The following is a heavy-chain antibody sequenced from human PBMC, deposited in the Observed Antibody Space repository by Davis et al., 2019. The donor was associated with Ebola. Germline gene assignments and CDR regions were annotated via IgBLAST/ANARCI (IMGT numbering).Heavy chain of an antibody. CDR3: VKGGTVTTLGYFDY. D-gene: IGHD4-17*01. Sequence: GGSLRLSCSASGFTFSSYAMHWVRQAPGKGLEYVSAISSNGGSTYYADSVKGRFTISRDNSKNTLYLQMSSLRAEDTAVYYCVKGGTVTTLGYFDYWGQGTLVTVSS. J-gene: IGHJ4*02. CDR1: GFTFSSYA. CDR2: ISSNGGST. V-gene: IGHV3-64D*08.